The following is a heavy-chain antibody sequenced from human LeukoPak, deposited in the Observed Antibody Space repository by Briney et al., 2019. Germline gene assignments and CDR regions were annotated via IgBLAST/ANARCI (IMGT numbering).Heavy chain of an antibody. Sequence: GASLRVSSKASGYTFTDSYIHWVRQAPGQGLYWMAWINPDSGGTHYAEKFQGSVTITRDTSISTTYMELNRLRSDDTAVYYCASCSSTSCYDEGPDYWGQGTLVTVSS. J-gene: IGHJ4*02. CDR3: ASCSSTSCYDEGPDY. CDR1: GYTFTDSY. D-gene: IGHD2-2*01. CDR2: INPDSGGT. V-gene: IGHV1-2*02.